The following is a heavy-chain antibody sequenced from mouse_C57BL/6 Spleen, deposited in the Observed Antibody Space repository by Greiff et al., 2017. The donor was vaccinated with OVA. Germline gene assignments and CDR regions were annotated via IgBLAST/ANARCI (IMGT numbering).Heavy chain of an antibody. CDR3: ARDTTVVAAPFDY. D-gene: IGHD1-1*01. CDR1: GYAFSSSW. J-gene: IGHJ2*01. V-gene: IGHV1-82*01. Sequence: VQLQQSGPELVKPGASVKISCKASGYAFSSSWMNWVKQRPGKGLEWIGRIYPGDGDTNYNGKFKGKATLTADKSSSTAYMQLSSLTSEDSAVYFCARDTTVVAAPFDYWGQGTTLTVSS. CDR2: IYPGDGDT.